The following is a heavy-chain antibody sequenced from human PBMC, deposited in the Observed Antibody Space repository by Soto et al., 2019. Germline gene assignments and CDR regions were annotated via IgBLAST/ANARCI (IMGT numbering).Heavy chain of an antibody. Sequence: QVQLVQSGAEVKKPGSSVKVSCKASGGTFSTSAISWVRQAPGQGLEWVGGIMPVFPTPDYAQNFQGRVTITEDECTTTAYLELTSLRADDTAVYYCARDTARLQLGGNYYYILDVWGQGTAITVSS. V-gene: IGHV1-69*12. CDR3: ARDTARLQLGGNYYYILDV. J-gene: IGHJ6*02. D-gene: IGHD5-18*01. CDR2: IMPVFPTP. CDR1: GGTFSTSA.